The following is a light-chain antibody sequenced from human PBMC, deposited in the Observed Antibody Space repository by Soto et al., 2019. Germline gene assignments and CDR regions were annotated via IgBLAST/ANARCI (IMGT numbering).Light chain of an antibody. V-gene: IGLV2-14*01. CDR1: SSDIGDYNY. Sequence: QSALNQPASVSGSPGQSITISCTGASSDIGDYNYVSWYQQHPGKAPKLMIYEIRNRPSGVSSRFSGSKSGNTASLTISGLQAEDEADYYCTSYTTSPTLYVFGTGTKLTVL. CDR3: TSYTTSPTLYV. J-gene: IGLJ1*01. CDR2: EIR.